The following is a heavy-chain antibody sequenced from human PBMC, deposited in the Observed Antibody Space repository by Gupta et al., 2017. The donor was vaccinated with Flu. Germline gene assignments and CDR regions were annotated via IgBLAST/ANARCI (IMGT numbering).Heavy chain of an antibody. Sequence: EVQLLESGGGLVQPGGSLRLSCAASGFPFKTYAMSWVRQAPGKGPEWVSTMIGSGYKTYYADAGNGRFTISRDNSKNTLDLQMNSLRAEDKAVYSCAKVHPGIAIFGVNWFDPWGQGTLVTVAS. V-gene: IGHV3-23*01. CDR1: GFPFKTYA. D-gene: IGHD3-3*01. CDR2: MIGSGYKT. CDR3: AKVHPGIAIFGVNWFDP. J-gene: IGHJ5*02.